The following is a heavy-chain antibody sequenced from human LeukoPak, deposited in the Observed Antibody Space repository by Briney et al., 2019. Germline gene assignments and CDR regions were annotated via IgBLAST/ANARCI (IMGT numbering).Heavy chain of an antibody. V-gene: IGHV4-59*01. D-gene: IGHD5-24*01. J-gene: IGHJ4*02. Sequence: PSETLSLTCTVSGGSISSYYWSWLRQPPGKGLEWIGYIYYSGSTNYNPSLKSRVTISVDTSKNQFSLKLSSVTAADTAVYYCARGRYNIDYWGQGTLVTVSS. CDR1: GGSISSYY. CDR2: IYYSGST. CDR3: ARGRYNIDY.